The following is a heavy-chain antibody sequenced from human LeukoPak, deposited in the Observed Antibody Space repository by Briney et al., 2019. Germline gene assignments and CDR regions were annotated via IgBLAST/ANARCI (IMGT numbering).Heavy chain of an antibody. CDR2: INPNSGGT. Sequence: ASVKVSCKASGYTFTGYYMHWVRQAPGQGLEWVGWINPNSGGTNYAQKFQGRVTMTEDTSTDTAYMELSSLRSEDTAVYYCATIGPYGDYDYWGQGTLVTVSS. D-gene: IGHD4-17*01. J-gene: IGHJ4*02. CDR3: ATIGPYGDYDY. CDR1: GYTFTGYY. V-gene: IGHV1-2*02.